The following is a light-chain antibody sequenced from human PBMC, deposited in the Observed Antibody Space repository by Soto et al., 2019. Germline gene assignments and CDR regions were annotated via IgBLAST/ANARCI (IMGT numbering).Light chain of an antibody. J-gene: IGKJ3*01. V-gene: IGKV1-33*01. CDR3: QQYDNLPVS. CDR2: DAC. Sequence: DIPMTQSPSSLSASVGDRVTITCQASQDISNYLNWYQEKPGKAPKLLIYDACILETGVPSRFSGSGSGTDFTFTISSLQPEDIATYYCQQYDNLPVSFGPGTKVDIK. CDR1: QDISNY.